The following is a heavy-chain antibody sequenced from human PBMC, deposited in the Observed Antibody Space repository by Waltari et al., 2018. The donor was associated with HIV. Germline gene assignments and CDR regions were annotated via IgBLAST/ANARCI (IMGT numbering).Heavy chain of an antibody. D-gene: IGHD1-26*01. CDR2: IYSGGST. CDR1: GFPVCSNY. V-gene: IGHV3-66*02. Sequence: EVQLVESGGGLVQPGGSLRLSCAASGFPVCSNYMRWVRQAPGKGLELVSVIYSGGSTYYADSVKGRFTISRDNSKNTLYLQMNSLRAEDTAVYYCAREADSAYYYYGMDVWGQGTTVTVSS. J-gene: IGHJ6*02. CDR3: AREADSAYYYYGMDV.